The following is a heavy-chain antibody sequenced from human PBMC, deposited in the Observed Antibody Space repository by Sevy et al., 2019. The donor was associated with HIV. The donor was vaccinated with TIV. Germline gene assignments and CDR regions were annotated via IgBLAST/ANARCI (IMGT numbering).Heavy chain of an antibody. Sequence: SETLSLTCTVSGGSVSSGSYYWSWIRQPPGKGVEWNGYIYYSRRTNYNPSLKRRVTISVDTSKNKFSLRLSSAAAADTAVYYCARRGIAVARINYWCQGTLVTVSS. CDR1: GGSVSSGSYY. D-gene: IGHD6-19*01. CDR2: IYYSRRT. CDR3: ARRGIAVARINY. V-gene: IGHV4-61*01. J-gene: IGHJ4*02.